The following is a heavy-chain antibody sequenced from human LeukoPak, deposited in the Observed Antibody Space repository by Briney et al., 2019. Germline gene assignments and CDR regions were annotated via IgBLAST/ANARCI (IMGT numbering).Heavy chain of an antibody. CDR1: GGSFSGYY. J-gene: IGHJ4*02. CDR3: ARGSDDYVWGSYRQTFDY. V-gene: IGHV4-34*01. CDR2: INHSGST. Sequence: KPSETLCLTCAVYGGSFSGYYWSWIRQPPGKGLEWIGEINHSGSTNYNPSLKSRVTISVDTSKNQFSLKLSSVTAADTAVYYCARGSDDYVWGSYRQTFDYWGQGTLVTVSS. D-gene: IGHD3-16*02.